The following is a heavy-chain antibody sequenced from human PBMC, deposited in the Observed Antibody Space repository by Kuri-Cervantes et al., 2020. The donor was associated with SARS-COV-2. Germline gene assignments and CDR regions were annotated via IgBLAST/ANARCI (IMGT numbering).Heavy chain of an antibody. CDR1: GGSISSGGYS. V-gene: IGHV4-30-4*07. Sequence: LRLSCAVSGGSISSGGYSWSWIRQPPGKGLEWIGYIYYSGSTYYNPSLKSRVTISVDTSKDQFSPKLSSVTAADTAVYYCAREVVYYYYYMDVWGKGTTVTVSS. J-gene: IGHJ6*03. CDR2: IYYSGST. CDR3: AREVVYYYYYMDV. D-gene: IGHD2-2*01.